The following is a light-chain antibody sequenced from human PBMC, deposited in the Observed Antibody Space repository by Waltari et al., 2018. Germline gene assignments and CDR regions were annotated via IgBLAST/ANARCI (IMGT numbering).Light chain of an antibody. V-gene: IGKV2-40*01. CDR2: TLA. CDR1: QRLLNRADGYTY. J-gene: IGKJ2*01. Sequence: DIVLTQTPLSLPVTPGEPASISFRSSQRLLNRADGYTYLDWFLQKPGQSPQLLIYTLAYRASGVPDRFSGTGSGSNFSLKISRVEAEDVGVYYCMQRLEFPYTFGQGTRLDMK. CDR3: MQRLEFPYT.